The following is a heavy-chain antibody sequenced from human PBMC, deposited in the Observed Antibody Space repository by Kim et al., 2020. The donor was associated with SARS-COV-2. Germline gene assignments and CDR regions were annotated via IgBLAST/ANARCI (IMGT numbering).Heavy chain of an antibody. Sequence: SETLSLTCTVSGGSISSYYWSWIRQPAGKGLEWIGRIYTSGSTNYNPSLKSRVTMSVDTSKNQFSLKLSSVTAADTAVYYCARSAYYDFWSGYYTGNDAFDIWGQGTMVTVSS. CDR1: GGSISSYY. J-gene: IGHJ3*02. D-gene: IGHD3-3*01. V-gene: IGHV4-4*07. CDR2: IYTSGST. CDR3: ARSAYYDFWSGYYTGNDAFDI.